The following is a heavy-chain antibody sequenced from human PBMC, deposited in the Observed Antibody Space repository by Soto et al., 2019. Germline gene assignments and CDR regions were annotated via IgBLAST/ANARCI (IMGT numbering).Heavy chain of an antibody. Sequence: VGSLRLSCAASGFSFSSYSMNWVRQAPGKGLEWLSYISGTGSIYYADSVKGRFTISRDNAKQSLYLQMNSLRDEDTAVYYCARDRSGSVSLFDAWGHGPLLTVSS. CDR3: ARDRSGSVSLFDA. J-gene: IGHJ4*01. D-gene: IGHD3-10*01. V-gene: IGHV3-48*02. CDR2: ISGTGSI. CDR1: GFSFSSYS.